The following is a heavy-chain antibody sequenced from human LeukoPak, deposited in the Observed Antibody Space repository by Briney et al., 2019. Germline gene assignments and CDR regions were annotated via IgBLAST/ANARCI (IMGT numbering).Heavy chain of an antibody. Sequence: SVKVSCKASGGTFSSYAISWVRQAPGQGLEWMGGIIPIFGTANYAQKFQGRVTITADESTSTAYMELSSLRSEDTAVYYCARVGVAVAGTFDYWGQGTLVTVSS. V-gene: IGHV1-69*13. J-gene: IGHJ4*02. CDR2: IIPIFGTA. CDR3: ARVGVAVAGTFDY. CDR1: GGTFSSYA. D-gene: IGHD6-19*01.